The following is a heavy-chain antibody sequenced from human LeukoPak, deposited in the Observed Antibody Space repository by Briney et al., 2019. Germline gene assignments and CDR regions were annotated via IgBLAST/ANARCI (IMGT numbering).Heavy chain of an antibody. D-gene: IGHD1-26*01. V-gene: IGHV4-59*01. J-gene: IGHJ4*02. Sequence: SETLSLTCTVSGGSISSYSWSWIRQPPGKRLEWIGYVYYSGTTNYSPSLRSRVTISVDTSKNQFSLKLNSVTAADTAVYYCAREEVGALIDYWGQGTLVTVSS. CDR3: AREEVGALIDY. CDR2: VYYSGTT. CDR1: GGSISSYS.